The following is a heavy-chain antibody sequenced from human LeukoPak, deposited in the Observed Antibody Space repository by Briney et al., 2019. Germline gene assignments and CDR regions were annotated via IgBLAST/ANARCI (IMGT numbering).Heavy chain of an antibody. CDR2: IHYSGST. CDR1: GGSISGFY. Sequence: SETLSLTCAVSGGSISGFYWTWIRQPPGKGLEFIAQIHYSGSTDYNPSLKSRITMSVDTSKNQFFLSLNSVTAADTAVYYCAKFGLYYNMDVWGQGTTVTVSS. D-gene: IGHD3-16*01. V-gene: IGHV4-59*03. CDR3: AKFGLYYNMDV. J-gene: IGHJ6*02.